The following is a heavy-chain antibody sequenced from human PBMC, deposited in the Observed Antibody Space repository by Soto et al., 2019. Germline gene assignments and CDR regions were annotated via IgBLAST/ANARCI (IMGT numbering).Heavy chain of an antibody. J-gene: IGHJ6*02. V-gene: IGHV3-72*01. CDR3: VFNYYGLDF. CDR2: SRNERSGYTT. CDR1: GFRFSDFY. Sequence: GGSLRLSCAASGFRFSDFYMDWVRQAPGKGLEWVGRSRNERSGYTTQFAASVEGRFTISRDESQKILFLQMSSLKIEDTAIYYCVFNYYGLDFVGQGTTVTVSS.